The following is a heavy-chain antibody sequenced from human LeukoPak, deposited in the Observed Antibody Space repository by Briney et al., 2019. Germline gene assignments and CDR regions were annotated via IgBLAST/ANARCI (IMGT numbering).Heavy chain of an antibody. CDR3: ARDDRGRYIHFDY. CDR1: GYNFTSYD. D-gene: IGHD1-26*01. J-gene: IGHJ4*02. Sequence: ASVKVPCKSSGYNFTSYDINGAAQATGHGLEWMGWISASNDNTNYAHTLQGRVTMITDTYTSTDYLDLRSLSSDDADVYYCARDDRGRYIHFDYWGQGTLVTVSS. V-gene: IGHV1-18*01. CDR2: ISASNDNT.